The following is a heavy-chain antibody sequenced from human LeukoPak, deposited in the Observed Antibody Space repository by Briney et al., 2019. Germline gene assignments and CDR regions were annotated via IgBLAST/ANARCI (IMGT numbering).Heavy chain of an antibody. CDR1: GFTFSSYA. D-gene: IGHD5-12*01. Sequence: HAGGSLRLSCAASGFTFSSYAMSWVRQAPGKGLEWVSAISGSGGSTYYADSVKGRFTISRDNSKNTLYLQMNSLRAEDTAVYYCAKSPHEYSGYDLFDIWGQGTMVTVSS. CDR2: ISGSGGST. V-gene: IGHV3-23*01. CDR3: AKSPHEYSGYDLFDI. J-gene: IGHJ3*02.